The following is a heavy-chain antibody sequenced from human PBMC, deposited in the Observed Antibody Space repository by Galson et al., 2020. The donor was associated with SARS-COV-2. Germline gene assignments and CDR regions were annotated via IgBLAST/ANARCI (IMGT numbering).Heavy chain of an antibody. Sequence: SLKISCAASGFTFDDYAMHWVRQAPGKGLEWVSGISWNSGSIGYADSVKGRFTISRDNAKNSLYLQMNSLRAEDTALYYCAKGFKPYYYDSSGYYEDEKNAFDIWGQGTMVTVSS. CDR2: ISWNSGSI. CDR1: GFTFDDYA. J-gene: IGHJ3*02. D-gene: IGHD3-22*01. CDR3: AKGFKPYYYDSSGYYEDEKNAFDI. V-gene: IGHV3-9*01.